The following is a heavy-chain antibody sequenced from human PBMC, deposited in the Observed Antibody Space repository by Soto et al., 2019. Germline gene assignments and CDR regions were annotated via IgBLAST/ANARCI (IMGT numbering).Heavy chain of an antibody. CDR1: VDSVSSNSAA. Sequence: SQTLSLTCAISVDSVSSNSAAWNWIMQSPSRGLEWLGRTYYKSKWNNDYALPVKSRITINPDTSKNQFSLHLYSVTPEDTAVYYCTGITWFRGMDVWGQGTPVIVSS. D-gene: IGHD3-10*01. J-gene: IGHJ6*02. CDR2: TYYKSKWNN. CDR3: TGITWFRGMDV. V-gene: IGHV6-1*01.